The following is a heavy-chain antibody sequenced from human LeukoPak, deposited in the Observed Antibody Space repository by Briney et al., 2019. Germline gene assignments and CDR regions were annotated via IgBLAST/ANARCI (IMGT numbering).Heavy chain of an antibody. V-gene: IGHV4-59*01. CDR2: IYYSGST. CDR1: GGSISSYY. CDR3: ARETGSGWDYFDY. D-gene: IGHD6-19*01. Sequence: PSETLSLTCTVSGGSISSYYWSWIRQPPGKVLEWSGYIYYSGSTNYNPSLKSRVTISVDTSKNQFSLKLSSVTAADTAVYYCARETGSGWDYFDYWGQGTLVTVSS. J-gene: IGHJ4*02.